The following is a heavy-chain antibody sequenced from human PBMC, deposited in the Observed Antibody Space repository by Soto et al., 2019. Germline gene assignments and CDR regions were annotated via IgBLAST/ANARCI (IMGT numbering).Heavy chain of an antibody. CDR1: GYTLTELS. CDR3: ATDRIAARPDFFDY. Sequence: PGASVKVSCKVSGYTLTELSMHWVRQAPGKGLEWMGGFDPEDGETIYAQKFQGRVTMTEDTSTDTAYMELSSLRSEDTAVYYCATDRIAARPDFFDYWGQGTLVTVSS. V-gene: IGHV1-24*01. J-gene: IGHJ4*02. CDR2: FDPEDGET. D-gene: IGHD6-6*01.